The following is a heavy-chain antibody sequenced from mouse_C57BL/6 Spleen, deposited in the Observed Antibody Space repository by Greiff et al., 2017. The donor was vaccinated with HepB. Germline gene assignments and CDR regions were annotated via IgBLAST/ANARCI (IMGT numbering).Heavy chain of an antibody. V-gene: IGHV5-16*01. CDR3: ATGSSYGNAMDY. CDR1: GFTFSDYY. Sequence: EVMLVESEGGLVQPGSSMKLSCTASGFTFSDYYMAWVRQVPEKGLEWVANINYDGSSTYYLDSLKSRFIISRDNAKNILYLQMSSLKSEDTATYYCATGSSYGNAMDYWGQGTSVTVSS. D-gene: IGHD1-1*01. J-gene: IGHJ4*01. CDR2: INYDGSST.